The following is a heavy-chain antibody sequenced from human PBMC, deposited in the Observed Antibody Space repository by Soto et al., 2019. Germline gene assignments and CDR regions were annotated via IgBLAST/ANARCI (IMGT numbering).Heavy chain of an antibody. CDR2: IKQDGSEK. CDR3: AREINYDILTGYFKYYYYYYGMDV. CDR1: GFTFSSYW. V-gene: IGHV3-7*01. Sequence: LRLSCAASGFTFSSYWMSWVRQAPGKGLEWVANIKQDGSEKYYVDSVKGRFTISRGNAKNSLYLQMNSLRAEDTAVYYCAREINYDILTGYFKYYYYYYGMDVWGQGTTVTAP. J-gene: IGHJ6*02. D-gene: IGHD3-9*01.